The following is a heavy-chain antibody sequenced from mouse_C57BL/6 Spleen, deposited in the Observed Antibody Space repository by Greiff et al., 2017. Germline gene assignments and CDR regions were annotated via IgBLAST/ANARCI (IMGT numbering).Heavy chain of an antibody. V-gene: IGHV1-55*01. CDR2: IYPGSGST. J-gene: IGHJ4*01. CDR3: ARHRDYDGWYAMDY. Sequence: QVQLQQPGAELVKPGASVKMSCKASGYTFTSYWITWVKQRPGQGLEWIGDIYPGSGSTNYNEKFKSKATLTVDTSSSTAYMQLSSLTSEDSAVYYCARHRDYDGWYAMDYWGQGTSVTVSS. D-gene: IGHD2-4*01. CDR1: GYTFTSYW.